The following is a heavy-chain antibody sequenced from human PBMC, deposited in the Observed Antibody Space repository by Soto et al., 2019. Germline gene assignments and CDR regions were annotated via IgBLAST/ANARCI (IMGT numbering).Heavy chain of an antibody. J-gene: IGHJ4*02. CDR2: ISYDGSNK. Sequence: HPGGSLRLSCAASGFTFSSYAMHWVRQAPGKGLEWVAVISYDGSNKYYADSVKGRFTISRDNSKNTLYPQMNSLRAEDTAVYYCARDARKMGGWELDYRGQGTLVTVSS. CDR1: GFTFSSYA. CDR3: ARDARKMGGWELDY. D-gene: IGHD6-19*01. V-gene: IGHV3-30-3*01.